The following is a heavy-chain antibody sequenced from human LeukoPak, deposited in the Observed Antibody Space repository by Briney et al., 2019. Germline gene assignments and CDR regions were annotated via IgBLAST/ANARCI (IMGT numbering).Heavy chain of an antibody. CDR1: GGSFSGYY. D-gene: IGHD2-2*01. CDR2: INHSGST. CDR3: AGVGYVVVPAAIGV. V-gene: IGHV4-34*01. Sequence: KPSETLSLTCAVYGGSFSGYYWSWIRQPPGKGLEWIGEINHSGSTNYNPSLKSRVTISVDTSKNQFSLKLSSVTAADAAVYYCAGVGYVVVPAAIGVWGQGTLVTVSS. J-gene: IGHJ4*02.